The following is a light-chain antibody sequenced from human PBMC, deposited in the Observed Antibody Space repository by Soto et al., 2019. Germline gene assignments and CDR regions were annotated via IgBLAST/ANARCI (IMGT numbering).Light chain of an antibody. CDR3: CSCAHRSTLL. Sequence: QSALTQPASLSGSPGQSITISCTGTSSDVGSYDLVSWYQQHPGKVPKLMIYEVYKRPSGVSNRFSASKSGNTASLTISGLQAEEEADYYCCSCAHRSTLLFGGGTKLTVL. V-gene: IGLV2-23*02. CDR1: SSDVGSYDL. CDR2: EVY. J-gene: IGLJ2*01.